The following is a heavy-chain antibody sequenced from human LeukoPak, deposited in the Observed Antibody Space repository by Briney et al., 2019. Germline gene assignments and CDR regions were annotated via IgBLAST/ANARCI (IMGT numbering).Heavy chain of an antibody. CDR1: GGSISSSSYY. CDR2: IYFSGST. V-gene: IGHV4-39*01. J-gene: IGHJ5*02. CDR3: ARHLGFPTTANWFDL. Sequence: SETLSLTCTVSGGSISSSSYYWGWIRQPPGKRLEWIGSIYFSGSTYYNPSLKSRVSISVDTSKNQFSPRLSSVTAADTAIYYCARHLGFPTTANWFDLWGQGPLVTVSS. D-gene: IGHD4-17*01.